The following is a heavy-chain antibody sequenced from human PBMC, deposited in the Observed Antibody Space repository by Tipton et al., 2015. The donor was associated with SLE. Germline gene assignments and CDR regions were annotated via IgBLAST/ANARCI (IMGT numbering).Heavy chain of an antibody. D-gene: IGHD3-3*01. CDR2: IIPIFGTA. J-gene: IGHJ4*02. CDR1: GGTFSSYA. V-gene: IGHV1-69*01. Sequence: QLVQSGPEVKKPGSSVKVSCKASGGTFSSYAISWVRQAPGQGLEWMGGIIPIFGTANYAQKFQGRVTITADESTSTAYMELSSLRSEDTAVYYCARGGENYDFWSGYYPYFDYWGQGTLVTVSS. CDR3: ARGGENYDFWSGYYPYFDY.